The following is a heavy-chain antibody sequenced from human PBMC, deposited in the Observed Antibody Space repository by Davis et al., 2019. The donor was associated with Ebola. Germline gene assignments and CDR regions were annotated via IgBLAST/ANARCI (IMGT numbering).Heavy chain of an antibody. V-gene: IGHV3-7*01. CDR2: IKQDGSEK. Sequence: PGGSLRLSCAASGFTFSSYWMSWVRQAPGKGLEWVANIKQDGSEKYYVDSVKGRFTISRDNAKNSLYLQMNSLRAEDTAVYYCARDHESIKCGDCYPDAFDIWGQGTMVTVSS. CDR3: ARDHESIKCGDCYPDAFDI. D-gene: IGHD2-21*01. CDR1: GFTFSSYW. J-gene: IGHJ3*02.